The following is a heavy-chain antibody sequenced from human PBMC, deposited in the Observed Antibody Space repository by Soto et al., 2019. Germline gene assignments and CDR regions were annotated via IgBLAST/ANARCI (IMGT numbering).Heavy chain of an antibody. CDR3: ATEGPNGYIPYYFEP. J-gene: IGHJ4*02. Sequence: GGSLRLSCSASGFSLSNSGMFWVRQAPGKGLEWISYISRSHSAIYYADTVKGRFTMSRDNAKNSLFLQMNSLRDEDRAVYYCATEGPNGYIPYYFEPWGQGVPVTVSS. CDR1: GFSLSNSG. V-gene: IGHV3-48*02. D-gene: IGHD5-12*01. CDR2: ISRSHSAI.